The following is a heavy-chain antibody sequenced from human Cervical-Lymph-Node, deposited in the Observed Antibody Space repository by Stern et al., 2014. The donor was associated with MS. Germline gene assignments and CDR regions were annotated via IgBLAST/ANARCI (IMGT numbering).Heavy chain of an antibody. CDR2: IIPIFGTA. CDR1: GGTFSTNG. CDR3: ARERPPIAVAGEFDY. Sequence: EHLVEPGAEGKKRGSSVNVPCKASGGTFSTNGIKRVRQATGQGLEWMGGIIPIFGTANYAQKFQGRVTITADESTNTVYMDLSNLRYEDTAMYYCARERPPIAVAGEFDYWGQGTLVTVAS. J-gene: IGHJ4*02. D-gene: IGHD6-19*01. V-gene: IGHV1-69*01.